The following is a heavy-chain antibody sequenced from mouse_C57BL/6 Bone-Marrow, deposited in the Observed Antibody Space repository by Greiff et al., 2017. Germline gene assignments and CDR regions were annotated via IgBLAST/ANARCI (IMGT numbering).Heavy chain of an antibody. Sequence: QVQLQQPGAELVRPGTSVKLSCKASGYTFTSYWMHWVKQRPGQGLEWIGVIDPSDSYTNYNQKFKGKATLTVDKSSSTAYMQLSSLTSEDSAVYYCARARALDYWGQGTTLTVSS. CDR1: GYTFTSYW. V-gene: IGHV1-59*01. J-gene: IGHJ2*01. CDR3: ARARALDY. CDR2: IDPSDSYT.